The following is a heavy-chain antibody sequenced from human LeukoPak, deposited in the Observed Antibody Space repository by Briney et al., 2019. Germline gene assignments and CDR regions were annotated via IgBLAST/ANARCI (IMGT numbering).Heavy chain of an antibody. CDR3: ARDKWKGDFWSGYYIRGFDY. D-gene: IGHD3-3*01. CDR2: IKQDGSEK. J-gene: IGHJ4*02. Sequence: GGSLRLSCAASGFTFSSYWMSWVRQAPGKGLEWVANIKQDGSEKYYVDSVKGRFTISRDNAKNSLYLQMNSLRAEDTAVYYCARDKWKGDFWSGYYIRGFDYWGQGTLVTVSS. V-gene: IGHV3-7*01. CDR1: GFTFSSYW.